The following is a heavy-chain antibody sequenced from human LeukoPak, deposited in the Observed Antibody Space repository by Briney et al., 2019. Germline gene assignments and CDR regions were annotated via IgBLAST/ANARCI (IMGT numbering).Heavy chain of an antibody. Sequence: GGSLRLSCAASGFTFSSYSMNWVRQAPGKGLDWVTCISSSSSNIYNADSVKGRFTIYRDNAKNSLYLQMNSLRDEDTTVYYSARDGGTCSGGSCYPPYYYGMDVWGQGTTVTVSS. CDR1: GFTFSSYS. CDR2: ISSSSSNI. V-gene: IGHV3-48*02. J-gene: IGHJ6*02. D-gene: IGHD2-15*01. CDR3: ARDGGTCSGGSCYPPYYYGMDV.